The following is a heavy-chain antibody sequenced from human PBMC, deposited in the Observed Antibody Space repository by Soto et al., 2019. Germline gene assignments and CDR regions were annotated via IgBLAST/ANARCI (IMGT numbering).Heavy chain of an antibody. CDR3: AREYTAWPLAYGLDV. J-gene: IGHJ6*02. V-gene: IGHV3-21*01. CDR1: GFTYS. CDR2: ISSRSDI. Sequence: PGGSLRLSCAASGFTYSINWVRQAPGKGLEWVSSISSRSDIYYADSVKGRFTISRDNAKNSVSLQMNSLRAEDTAVYYCAREYTAWPLAYGLDVWGQGTTVTVSS. D-gene: IGHD2-2*02.